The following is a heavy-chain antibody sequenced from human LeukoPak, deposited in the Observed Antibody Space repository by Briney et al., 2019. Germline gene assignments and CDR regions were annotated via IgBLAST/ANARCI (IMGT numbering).Heavy chain of an antibody. CDR1: EFTFSSYA. D-gene: IGHD3-16*02. J-gene: IGHJ4*02. CDR3: ARDRDDYVWGSYRDY. V-gene: IGHV3-23*01. Sequence: GGSLRLSCVASEFTFSSYAMTWVRQAPGKGLEWVSAVSGSGDNTYYADSVKGRFTISRDNSNITVFLQMNSLRAEDTAMYYCARDRDDYVWGSYRDYWGQGTLVTVSS. CDR2: VSGSGDNT.